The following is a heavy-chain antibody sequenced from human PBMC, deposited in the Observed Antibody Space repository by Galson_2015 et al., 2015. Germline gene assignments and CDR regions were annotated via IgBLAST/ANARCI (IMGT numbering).Heavy chain of an antibody. D-gene: IGHD1-26*01. CDR3: ARDVPKQGGSHALYAFDI. CDR1: GGSISSSNW. J-gene: IGHJ3*02. V-gene: IGHV4-4*02. CDR2: IYHSGST. Sequence: TLSLTCTVSGGSISSSNWWSWVRQPPGKGLEWIGEIYHSGSTNYNPSLKSRVTISVDKSKNQFSLKLSSVTAADTAVYYCARDVPKQGGSHALYAFDIWGQGTMVTVSS.